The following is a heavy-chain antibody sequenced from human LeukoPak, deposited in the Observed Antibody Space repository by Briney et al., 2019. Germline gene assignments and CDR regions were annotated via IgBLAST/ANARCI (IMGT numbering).Heavy chain of an antibody. V-gene: IGHV3-30*04. D-gene: IGHD3-10*01. Sequence: PGGSLRLSCAASGFTFSSYAMHWVRQAPGKGLEWVAVISYDGSNKYYADSVKGRFTISRDNSKNTLYLQMNSLRAEDTAVYHCAREGDYYGSGVLGGMLDYWGQGTLVTVSS. CDR3: AREGDYYGSGVLGGMLDY. J-gene: IGHJ4*02. CDR2: ISYDGSNK. CDR1: GFTFSSYA.